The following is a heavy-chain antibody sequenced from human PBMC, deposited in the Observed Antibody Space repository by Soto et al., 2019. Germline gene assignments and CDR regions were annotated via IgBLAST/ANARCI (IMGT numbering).Heavy chain of an antibody. CDR2: ISGSGGST. Sequence: GGSLRLSCAASGFTFSSYAMSWVRQAPGKGLEWVSAISGSGGSTYYADSVKGRFTISRDNSKNTLYLQMNSLRAEDTAVYYCAKVPYDSSGYYSTYFDYWGQGTLVTVSS. J-gene: IGHJ4*02. D-gene: IGHD3-22*01. V-gene: IGHV3-23*01. CDR1: GFTFSSYA. CDR3: AKVPYDSSGYYSTYFDY.